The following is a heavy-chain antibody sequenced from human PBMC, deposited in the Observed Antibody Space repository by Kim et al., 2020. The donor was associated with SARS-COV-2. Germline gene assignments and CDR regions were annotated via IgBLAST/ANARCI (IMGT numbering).Heavy chain of an antibody. V-gene: IGHV3-7*01. Sequence: GGSLRLSCVGSGFTFSSYWMTWVRQAPGKRLEWVASIRHDGFEADYVDSVKGRFTISRDNSKSSLYLQMNSLRAEDTSLYFCASHRLWFGKSNDAFDIWGQGTMVTVSS. CDR1: GFTFSSYW. D-gene: IGHD3-10*01. J-gene: IGHJ3*02. CDR3: ASHRLWFGKSNDAFDI. CDR2: IRHDGFEA.